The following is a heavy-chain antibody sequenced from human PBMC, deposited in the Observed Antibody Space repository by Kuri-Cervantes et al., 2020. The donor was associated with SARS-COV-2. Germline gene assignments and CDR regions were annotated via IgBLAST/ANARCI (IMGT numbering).Heavy chain of an antibody. Sequence: ESLKISCTVSGGSISSSSYYWGWIRQPPGKGLEWIGSIYYSGSTYYNPSLKSRVTISVDTSKNQFSLKLSSVTAADTAVYYCARSWSLWNNWFDPWGQGTLVTVSS. J-gene: IGHJ5*02. CDR3: ARSWSLWNNWFDP. D-gene: IGHD2-21*01. CDR2: IYYSGST. CDR1: GGSISSSSYY. V-gene: IGHV4-39*01.